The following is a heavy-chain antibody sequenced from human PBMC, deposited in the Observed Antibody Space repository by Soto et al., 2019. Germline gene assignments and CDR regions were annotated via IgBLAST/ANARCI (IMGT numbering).Heavy chain of an antibody. CDR1: GGSISSSSYY. J-gene: IGHJ4*02. D-gene: IGHD1-26*01. V-gene: IGHV4-39*01. CDR2: IYYSGST. Sequence: QLQLQESGPGLVKPSETLSLTCTVSGGSISSSSYYWGWIRQPPGKGLEWIGRIYYSGSTYYNPSLTTRAPXSXHXSKNQCSLRRSSVTAADTAVYYCARPSGSYLYYFDYWGQGTLVTVSS. CDR3: ARPSGSYLYYFDY.